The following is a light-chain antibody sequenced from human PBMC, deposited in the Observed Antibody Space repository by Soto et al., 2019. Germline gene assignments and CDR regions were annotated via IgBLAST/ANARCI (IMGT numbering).Light chain of an antibody. Sequence: EIVLTQSPATLSLSSGERATLSCRASQSVTSNSLAWYQQRPGQAPRLLIYGTSTRATGIPARFRGSRSGTDFTLTISSLEPEDFGVYFCHQRNKFGQGTRLEI. CDR1: QSVTSN. CDR3: HQRNK. V-gene: IGKV3-11*01. J-gene: IGKJ5*01. CDR2: GTS.